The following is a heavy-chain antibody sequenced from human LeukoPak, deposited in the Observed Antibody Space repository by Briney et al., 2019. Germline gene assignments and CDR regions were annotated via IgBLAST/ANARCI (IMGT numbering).Heavy chain of an antibody. J-gene: IGHJ4*02. CDR2: INPSGGST. CDR1: GYTFTSYY. Sequence: GASVKVSCKASGYTFTSYYMHWVRQAPGQGLEWMGIINPSGGSTSYAQKFQGRVTMTRDMSTSTVYMELSSLRSEDTAAYYCARDSIVATTDFDYWGQGTLVTVSS. V-gene: IGHV1-46*01. D-gene: IGHD5-12*01. CDR3: ARDSIVATTDFDY.